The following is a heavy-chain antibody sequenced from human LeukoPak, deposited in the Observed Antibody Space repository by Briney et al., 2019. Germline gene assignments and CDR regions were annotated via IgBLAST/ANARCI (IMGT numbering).Heavy chain of an antibody. Sequence: GASVKVSCKASGGTFSSYAISWVRQAPGQGLEWMGWINPNSGGTNYAQKFQGRVTMTRDTSISTAYMELSRLRSDDTAVYYCARDRAKGSSWYLGFDPWGQGTLVTVSS. CDR2: INPNSGGT. D-gene: IGHD6-13*01. CDR1: GGTFSSYA. CDR3: ARDRAKGSSWYLGFDP. J-gene: IGHJ5*02. V-gene: IGHV1-2*02.